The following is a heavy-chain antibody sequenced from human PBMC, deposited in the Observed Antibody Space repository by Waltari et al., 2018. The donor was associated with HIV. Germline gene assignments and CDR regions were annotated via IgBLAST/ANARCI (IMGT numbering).Heavy chain of an antibody. J-gene: IGHJ4*02. CDR2: ISHRGNT. CDR1: GYSISSGYC. D-gene: IGHD5-18*01. Sequence: QVQLQESGPGLVKPSETLSLTCAVSGYSISSGYCWGWIRQPPGKGLEWIGYISHRGNTYYNPALKSRVTISVDTSKNQFSLKLSSVTAAETAVYYCARGDSVMVTDYWGQGTLVTVSS. V-gene: IGHV4-38-2*01. CDR3: ARGDSVMVTDY.